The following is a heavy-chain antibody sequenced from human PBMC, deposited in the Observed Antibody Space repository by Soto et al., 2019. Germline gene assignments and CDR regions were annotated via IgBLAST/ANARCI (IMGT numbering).Heavy chain of an antibody. D-gene: IGHD6-19*01. CDR2: ISSGSSTI. CDR1: VFTFSSYS. J-gene: IGHJ4*02. CDR3: ARVYGIPVAGTLDF. Sequence: EVQLVESGGGLVQPGGSLRLSCAASVFTFSSYSMNWVRQAPGKGLEWVSYISSGSSTIYYADSVKGRFTISRDNAKNSLYLQMNSLRAEDTAVYYCARVYGIPVAGTLDFWSQGTLVTVSS. V-gene: IGHV3-48*01.